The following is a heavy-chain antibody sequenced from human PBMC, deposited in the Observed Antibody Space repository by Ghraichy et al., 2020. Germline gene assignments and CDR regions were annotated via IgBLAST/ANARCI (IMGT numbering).Heavy chain of an antibody. D-gene: IGHD6-13*01. J-gene: IGHJ4*02. Sequence: GGSLRLSCAASGFTFRSYAMSWVRQAPGKGLEWVSGISGSGGSTYYADSVKGRFTISRDNSKNTLYLQMNSLRAEDTAVYYCAKGIDYSSSWYLWDYWGQGTLVTVSS. CDR3: AKGIDYSSSWYLWDY. CDR1: GFTFRSYA. CDR2: ISGSGGST. V-gene: IGHV3-23*01.